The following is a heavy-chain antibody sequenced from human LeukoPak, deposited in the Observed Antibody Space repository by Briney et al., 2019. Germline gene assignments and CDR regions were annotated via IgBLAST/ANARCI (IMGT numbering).Heavy chain of an antibody. CDR3: ARTWIQLYNWFDP. CDR2: IYYSGTT. Sequence: GSIYYSGTTYYNPSLKRRSTISVDTSKNKFSLKLSSVTAADTAVYYCARTWIQLYNWFDPWGQGTLVTVSS. J-gene: IGHJ5*02. D-gene: IGHD5-18*01. V-gene: IGHV4-39*01.